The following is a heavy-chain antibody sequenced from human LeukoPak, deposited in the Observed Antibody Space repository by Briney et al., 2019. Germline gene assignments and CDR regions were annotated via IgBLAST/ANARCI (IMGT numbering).Heavy chain of an antibody. CDR1: GFTFDDYA. J-gene: IGHJ4*02. CDR2: ISWNSGST. V-gene: IGHV3-9*01. D-gene: IGHD3-9*01. Sequence: PGGSLRLSCAASGFTFDDYAMHWVRQAPGKGLEWVSGISWNSGSTGYADSVKGRFTISRDNAKNSLYLQMNSLRVEGTALYYCAKDSSMDGVIRYFDWLFDYWGQGTLVTVSS. CDR3: AKDSSMDGVIRYFDWLFDY.